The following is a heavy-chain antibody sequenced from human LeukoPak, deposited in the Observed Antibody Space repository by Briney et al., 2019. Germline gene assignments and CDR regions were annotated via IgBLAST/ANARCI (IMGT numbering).Heavy chain of an antibody. Sequence: GRSLRLSCAASGFTFSSYGMHWVRQAPGKGLEWVAVISYDGSNKYYADSVKGRFTISRDNSKNTLYLQMNSLRAEDTAVYYCAKPHLAEGGSGVDVWGQGTTVTVSS. CDR3: AKPHLAEGGSGVDV. CDR1: GFTFSSYG. CDR2: ISYDGSNK. V-gene: IGHV3-30*18. J-gene: IGHJ6*02. D-gene: IGHD3-10*01.